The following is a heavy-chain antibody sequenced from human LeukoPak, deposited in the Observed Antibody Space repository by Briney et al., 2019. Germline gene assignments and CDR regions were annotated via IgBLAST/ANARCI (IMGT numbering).Heavy chain of an antibody. Sequence: PGGSLRLSCAASGFTFSSYSMNWVRQAPGKGLEWVSYISSSSSSIYYADSVKGRFTISRDNAKNSLYLQMHSLRAEDTAVYYCARDLGGGANWFDPWGQGTLVTVSS. D-gene: IGHD3-16*01. CDR1: GFTFSSYS. CDR2: ISSSSSSI. V-gene: IGHV3-48*04. J-gene: IGHJ5*02. CDR3: ARDLGGGANWFDP.